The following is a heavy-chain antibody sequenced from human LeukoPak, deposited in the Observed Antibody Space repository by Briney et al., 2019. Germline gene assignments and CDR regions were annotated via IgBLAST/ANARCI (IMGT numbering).Heavy chain of an antibody. V-gene: IGHV3-48*01. D-gene: IGHD6-19*01. CDR2: ISGTSNTI. Sequence: PGGSLRLSCAASGFTVSSNYMSWVRQGPGKGLEWVSYISGTSNTIYYDDSVKGRFTVSRDNAKNSLYLQMNSLRAEDTAIYYCARDLGSYSSGWYMGFDYWGQGTLVTVSS. J-gene: IGHJ4*02. CDR1: GFTVSSNY. CDR3: ARDLGSYSSGWYMGFDY.